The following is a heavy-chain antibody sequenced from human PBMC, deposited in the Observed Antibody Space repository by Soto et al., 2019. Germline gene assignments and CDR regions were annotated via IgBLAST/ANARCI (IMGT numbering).Heavy chain of an antibody. CDR1: GGSISSYY. Sequence: SETLSLTCTVSGGSISSYYWSWIRQPPGKGLEWIGYIYYSGSTNYNPSLKSRFTISVDTSKNQFYLKLWYVTAADTAVYSRAREERGYGPYYYSGMDVWGQGTTVTVSS. CDR2: IYYSGST. J-gene: IGHJ6*02. D-gene: IGHD5-18*01. V-gene: IGHV4-59*01. CDR3: AREERGYGPYYYSGMDV.